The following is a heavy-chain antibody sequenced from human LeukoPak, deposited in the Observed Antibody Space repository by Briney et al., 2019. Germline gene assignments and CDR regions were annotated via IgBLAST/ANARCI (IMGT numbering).Heavy chain of an antibody. J-gene: IGHJ3*02. Sequence: PSETLSLTCAVSGGSISSGGYSWSWIRQPPGKGLEWIGYIYHSGSTYYNPSLKSRVTISVDRSKNQFSLKLSSVTAADTAVYYCARARYFDWLGSSDAFDIWGQGTMVTVSS. D-gene: IGHD3-9*01. V-gene: IGHV4-30-2*01. CDR2: IYHSGST. CDR1: GGSISSGGYS. CDR3: ARARYFDWLGSSDAFDI.